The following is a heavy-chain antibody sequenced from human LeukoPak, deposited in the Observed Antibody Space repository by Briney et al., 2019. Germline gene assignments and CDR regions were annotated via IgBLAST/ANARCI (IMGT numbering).Heavy chain of an antibody. J-gene: IGHJ6*02. CDR1: GFTFSSYV. Sequence: GGSLRLSCAASGFTFSSYVMSWVRQAPGKGLEWVSVIYSGNRTKYADSVKGRFIISRDNSKNTLLFQMNSLRAEDTAVYYCARLTSGNGLDVWGQGTTVTVS. V-gene: IGHV3-66*04. CDR3: ARLTSGNGLDV. CDR2: IYSGNRT. D-gene: IGHD3-3*01.